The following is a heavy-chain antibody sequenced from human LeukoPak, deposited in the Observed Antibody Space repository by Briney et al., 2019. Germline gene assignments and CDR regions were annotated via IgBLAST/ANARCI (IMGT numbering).Heavy chain of an antibody. Sequence: SETLSLTCTVSGGSIGSGGYYWSWIRQHPGKGLEWIGYIYYSGSTYYNPSLKSRVTISVDTSKNQFSLKLSSVTAADTAVYYCARGAAVTTGLGWFDPWGQGTLVTVSS. CDR1: GGSIGSGGYY. J-gene: IGHJ5*02. CDR2: IYYSGST. D-gene: IGHD4-17*01. CDR3: ARGAAVTTGLGWFDP. V-gene: IGHV4-31*03.